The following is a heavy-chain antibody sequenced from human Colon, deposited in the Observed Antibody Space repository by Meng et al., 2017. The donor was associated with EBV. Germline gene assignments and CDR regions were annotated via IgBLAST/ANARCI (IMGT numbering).Heavy chain of an antibody. D-gene: IGHD6-19*01. Sequence: QGQVGQVGAWLKKPGASVKVSCKASGYTFTRYPMNWVRQAPGQGLEWMGWISTNTGNPTYAQGFTGRFVFSVDTSVSTAYLQISSLKAEDTAVYYCGTLKYTSGFYGPAYWGQGALVTVSS. CDR3: GTLKYTSGFYGPAY. CDR2: ISTNTGNP. CDR1: GYTFTRYP. J-gene: IGHJ4*02. V-gene: IGHV7-4-1*02.